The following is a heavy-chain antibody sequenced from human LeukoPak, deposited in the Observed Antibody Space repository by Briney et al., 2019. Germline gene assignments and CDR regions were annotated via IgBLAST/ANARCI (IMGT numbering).Heavy chain of an antibody. V-gene: IGHV1-18*01. Sequence: ASVKVSCKASGYTFTSYGFSWVRQAPGQGLEWMGWISAYNGNTNSAQKFQGRVTMTTDTSTSTVYMELRSLRSDDTAVYYCARDDCSSASCYFAYWGQGTLVTVSS. CDR2: ISAYNGNT. J-gene: IGHJ4*02. D-gene: IGHD2-2*01. CDR3: ARDDCSSASCYFAY. CDR1: GYTFTSYG.